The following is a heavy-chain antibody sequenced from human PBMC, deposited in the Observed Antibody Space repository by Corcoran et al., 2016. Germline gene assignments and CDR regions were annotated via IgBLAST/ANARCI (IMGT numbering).Heavy chain of an antibody. D-gene: IGHD1-7*01. CDR3: AKDLGFLELRYAFDI. J-gene: IGHJ3*02. CDR2: ISYDGSNE. V-gene: IGHV3-30*18. CDR1: GFTFSSSG. Sequence: QVQLVESGGGVVQPGRSLRLSCAASGFTFSSSGMHWVRQAPGKGLEWVSVISYDGSNEYYVDSVKGRFTLSRDNSKNTLYVQMNSLRAEDTAVYYCAKDLGFLELRYAFDIWGQGTMVTVSS.